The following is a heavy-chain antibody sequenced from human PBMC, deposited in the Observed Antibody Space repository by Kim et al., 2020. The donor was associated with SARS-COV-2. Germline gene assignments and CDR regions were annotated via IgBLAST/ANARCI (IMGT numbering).Heavy chain of an antibody. J-gene: IGHJ5*02. CDR1: GYSFTSYW. D-gene: IGHD2-2*01. CDR3: ARVPYCSSTSCYNWFDP. V-gene: IGHV5-51*01. CDR2: IYPGDSDT. Sequence: GESLKISCKGSGYSFTSYWIGWVRQIPGKGLEWMGIIYPGDSDTRYSPSFQGQVTISADKSISTAYLQWSSLKASDTAMYYCARVPYCSSTSCYNWFDPWGQGTLVTVSS.